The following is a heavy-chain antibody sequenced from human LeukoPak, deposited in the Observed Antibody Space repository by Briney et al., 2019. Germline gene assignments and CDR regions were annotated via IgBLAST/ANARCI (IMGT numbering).Heavy chain of an antibody. CDR3: ARDLAVAGTMVEFDY. CDR2: INPNSGGT. J-gene: IGHJ4*02. CDR1: GYTFTGNY. Sequence: ASVKVSCKASGYTFTGNYMHWVRRAPGQGLEWMGWINPNSGGTNHAQKFQGRVTMTRDTSISAAYMELSRLRSDDTAVYYCARDLAVAGTMVEFDYWGQGTLVTVSS. D-gene: IGHD6-19*01. V-gene: IGHV1-2*02.